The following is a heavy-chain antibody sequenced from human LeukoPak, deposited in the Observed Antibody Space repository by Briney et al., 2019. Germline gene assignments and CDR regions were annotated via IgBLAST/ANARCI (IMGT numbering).Heavy chain of an antibody. J-gene: IGHJ4*02. D-gene: IGHD3-22*01. Sequence: GGSLRLSCVASGVTFSDYHMHWVRQAPGKGLEWVAFIESDGRNTKYAESVKGRFIISRDNSKNTLYLQMSNLGPEDTAVYYCARRADSSAYYTYWGQGTLVTVFS. CDR1: GVTFSDYH. CDR3: ARRADSSAYYTY. CDR2: IESDGRNT. V-gene: IGHV3-30*02.